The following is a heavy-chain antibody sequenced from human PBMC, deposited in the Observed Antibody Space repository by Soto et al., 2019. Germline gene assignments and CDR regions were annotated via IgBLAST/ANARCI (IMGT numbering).Heavy chain of an antibody. V-gene: IGHV4-59*08. J-gene: IGHJ6*03. CDR1: GGSISSYY. CDR3: ARISSYYYYYMDV. Sequence: LSLTCTVSGGSISSYYWSWIRQPPGKGLEWIGYIYYSGSTNYNPSLKSRVTISVDTSKNQFSLKLSSVTAADTAVYYCARISSYYYYYMDVWGKGTTVTVSS. CDR2: IYYSGST.